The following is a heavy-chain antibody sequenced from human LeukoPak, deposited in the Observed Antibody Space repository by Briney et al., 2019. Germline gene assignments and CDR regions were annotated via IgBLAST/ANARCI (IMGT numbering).Heavy chain of an antibody. D-gene: IGHD2-21*01. CDR1: GFIFSHYG. CDR3: ARELSQIVWGGLDY. CDR2: IKNDASTR. Sequence: GGSLRLSCTASGFIFSHYGMHWVRQAPGKGLEWVAVIKNDASTRIYVDSVKGRFTISRDNSENTVFLQMDSLRVEDTAVYYCARELSQIVWGGLDYGGQGTLVSVSS. V-gene: IGHV3-33*05. J-gene: IGHJ4*02.